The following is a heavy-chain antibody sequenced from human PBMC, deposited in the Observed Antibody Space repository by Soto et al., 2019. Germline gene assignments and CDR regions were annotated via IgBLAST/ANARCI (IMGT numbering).Heavy chain of an antibody. J-gene: IGHJ5*02. CDR1: GYSFTSYW. V-gene: IGHV5-51*01. CDR3: ARVGYYYGSGSLGRFDP. D-gene: IGHD3-10*01. CDR2: IYPGDSDT. Sequence: GESLKISCKGSGYSFTSYWIGWVRQMPGKGLEWMGIIYPGDSDTRYSPSFQGQVTISADKSISTAYLQWSSLKASDTAMYYCARVGYYYGSGSLGRFDPWGQGTLVTVSS.